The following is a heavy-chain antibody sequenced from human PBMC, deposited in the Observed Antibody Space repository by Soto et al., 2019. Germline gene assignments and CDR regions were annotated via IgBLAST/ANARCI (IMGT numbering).Heavy chain of an antibody. CDR2: INHSGST. V-gene: IGHV4-34*01. D-gene: IGHD3-9*01. CDR3: ARLSRYFDWLFSRDSPPSYFDH. Sequence: SETLSLTCAVYGGSFSGYYWSWIRQPPGKGLEWIGEINHSGSTNYNPSLKSRVTISVDTSKNQFSLKLSSVTAADTAVYYCARLSRYFDWLFSRDSPPSYFDHWGQGTLVTVSS. CDR1: GGSFSGYY. J-gene: IGHJ4*02.